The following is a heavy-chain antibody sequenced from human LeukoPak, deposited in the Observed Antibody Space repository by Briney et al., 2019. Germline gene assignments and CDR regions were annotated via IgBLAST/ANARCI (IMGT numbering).Heavy chain of an antibody. Sequence: RRSLRLSCAASGFSFDDYAVHWGRQAPGKGRGWGSGFSWNSGSIGYADSVKGRFTISRDNAKNSLYLQMNSLRAEDTALYYCAKDQPGIAAAGNFDYWGQGTLVTVSS. CDR2: FSWNSGSI. CDR3: AKDQPGIAAAGNFDY. CDR1: GFSFDDYA. V-gene: IGHV3-9*01. J-gene: IGHJ4*02. D-gene: IGHD6-13*01.